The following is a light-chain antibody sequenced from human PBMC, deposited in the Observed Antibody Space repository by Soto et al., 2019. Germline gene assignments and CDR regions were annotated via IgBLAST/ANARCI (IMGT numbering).Light chain of an antibody. V-gene: IGKV3-15*01. CDR3: QQYNDWPLT. CDR2: GAS. J-gene: IGKJ4*01. CDR1: HRISSN. Sequence: EIVMTQSPATLSVSPGEGATLSCRDSHRISSNLASYQQKPGQAPKLLIYGASTRATGFPSRFSGSGSGTEFTLTISSLQSEDFAVYYCQQYNDWPLTFGGGTKVEIK.